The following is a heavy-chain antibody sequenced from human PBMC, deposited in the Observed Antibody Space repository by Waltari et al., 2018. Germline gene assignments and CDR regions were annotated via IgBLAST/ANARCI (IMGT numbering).Heavy chain of an antibody. CDR1: GFTFSSYH. Sequence: EVQLVESGGGLVQFGGSLRLSCAASGFTFSSYHMHWVRQTPGKGLVWVSRINGYGTSTTYADSVKGRFTTSRDNARNTLHLQMNSLRVEDTAVYYCATGDSHAFDMWGQGTLVIVSS. J-gene: IGHJ3*02. CDR3: ATGDSHAFDM. D-gene: IGHD4-17*01. CDR2: INGYGTST. V-gene: IGHV3-74*01.